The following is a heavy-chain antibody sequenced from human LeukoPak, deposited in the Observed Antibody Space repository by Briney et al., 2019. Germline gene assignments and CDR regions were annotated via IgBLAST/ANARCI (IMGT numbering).Heavy chain of an antibody. J-gene: IGHJ4*02. CDR3: AKDLGYDSSGFDY. CDR1: GFTFSSNG. V-gene: IGHV3-30*18. CDR2: TSYDGSNK. Sequence: GRSLRLSCAASGFTFSSNGMHWVRQAPGKGLEWVAVTSYDGSNKYYADSVKGRFTISRDNSKNTLYLQMNSLRAEDTAMYYCAKDLGYDSSGFDYWGQGTLVTVSS. D-gene: IGHD3-22*01.